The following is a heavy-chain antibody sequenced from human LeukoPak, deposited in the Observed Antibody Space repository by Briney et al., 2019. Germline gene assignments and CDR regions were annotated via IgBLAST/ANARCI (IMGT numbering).Heavy chain of an antibody. Sequence: TGGSLRLSCAASGFTFSSSWIHWVRQAPGKGLVWVSRINKDGSVIDYAESVKGRFSISRDNAKNTLYLQMSSLRVEDTAIYYCVKVRGRARVGYFDYWGQGALVTVSS. D-gene: IGHD1-26*01. J-gene: IGHJ4*02. V-gene: IGHV3-74*01. CDR2: INKDGSVI. CDR1: GFTFSSSW. CDR3: VKVRGRARVGYFDY.